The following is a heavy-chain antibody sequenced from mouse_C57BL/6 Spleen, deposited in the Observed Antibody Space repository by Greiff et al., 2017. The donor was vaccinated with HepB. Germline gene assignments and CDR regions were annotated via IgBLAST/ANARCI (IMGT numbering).Heavy chain of an antibody. J-gene: IGHJ4*01. CDR3: AREAVATRYYAMDY. CDR2: INYDGSST. Sequence: EVKLVESEGGLVQPGSSMKLSCTASGFTFSDYYMAWVRQVPEKGLEWVANINYDGSSTYYLDSLKSRFIISRDNAKNILYLQMSSLKSEDTATYYCAREAVATRYYAMDYWGQGTSVTVSS. V-gene: IGHV5-16*01. D-gene: IGHD1-1*01. CDR1: GFTFSDYY.